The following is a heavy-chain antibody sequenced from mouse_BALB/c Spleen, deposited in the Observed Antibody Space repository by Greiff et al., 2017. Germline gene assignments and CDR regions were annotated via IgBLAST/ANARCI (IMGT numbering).Heavy chain of an antibody. Sequence: QVQLQQSGAELMKPGASVKISCKATGYTFSSYWIEWVKQRPGHGLEWIGEFLPGSGSTNYNEKFKGKGTFTADTSSNTAYMQLSSLTSEDSAVYYCARKYGNDKTGGYFDVWGAGTTVTVSA. J-gene: IGHJ1*01. CDR1: GYTFSSYW. V-gene: IGHV1-9*01. CDR2: FLPGSGST. CDR3: ARKYGNDKTGGYFDV. D-gene: IGHD2-10*02.